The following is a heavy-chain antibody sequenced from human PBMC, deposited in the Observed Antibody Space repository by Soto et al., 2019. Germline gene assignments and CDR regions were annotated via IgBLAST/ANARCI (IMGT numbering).Heavy chain of an antibody. J-gene: IGHJ4*02. Sequence: PSETLSLTCTVSGGSISSHYWSWIRQPPGKGLEWIGYIYYSGSTNYNPSLKSRVTISVDTSKNQFSLKLTSVTAADTAVYFCARYKGSGSDDFDYWGQGTQVTVSS. CDR1: GGSISSHY. V-gene: IGHV4-59*08. CDR2: IYYSGST. CDR3: ARYKGSGSDDFDY. D-gene: IGHD1-20*01.